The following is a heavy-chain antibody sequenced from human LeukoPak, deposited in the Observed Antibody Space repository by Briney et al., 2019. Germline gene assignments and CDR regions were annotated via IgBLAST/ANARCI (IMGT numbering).Heavy chain of an antibody. CDR3: ARLATVGKTVDY. J-gene: IGHJ4*02. CDR2: IYYSGST. CDR1: GGSISSSSYY. D-gene: IGHD4-23*01. Sequence: SETLSLTCTVSGGSISSSSYYWGWIRQPPGKELEWIGSIYYSGSTYYNPSLKSRVTISVDTSKNQFSLKLSSVTAADTAVYYCARLATVGKTVDYWGQGTLVTVSS. V-gene: IGHV4-39*01.